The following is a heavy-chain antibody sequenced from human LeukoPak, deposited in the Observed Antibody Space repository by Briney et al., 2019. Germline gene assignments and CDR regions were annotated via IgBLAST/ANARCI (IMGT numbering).Heavy chain of an antibody. V-gene: IGHV4-34*01. J-gene: IGHJ4*02. CDR3: ARGGVVGVVVTEYYFDY. D-gene: IGHD2-21*02. Sequence: PSETLSLTCAVYGGSFSGYYWSWIRQPPGKGLEWIGEINHSGSTNYNPSLKSRVTISVDTSKNQFSLKLSSVTAADTAVYYCARGGVVGVVVTEYYFDYWGQGTLVTVSS. CDR1: GGSFSGYY. CDR2: INHSGST.